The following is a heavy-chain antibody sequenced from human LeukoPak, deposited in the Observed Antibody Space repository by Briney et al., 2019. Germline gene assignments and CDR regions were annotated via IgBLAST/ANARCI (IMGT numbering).Heavy chain of an antibody. Sequence: PGGSLRLSCAASGFTFSSHWMHWVRQAPGKGLVWDSRINSDGSITTYADSVKGRFTISRDNAKNTLYLQMNSLRAEDTAVYYCARDDWNSNWFDPWGQGTLVTVSS. J-gene: IGHJ5*02. D-gene: IGHD1-7*01. CDR1: GFTFSSHW. CDR2: INSDGSIT. CDR3: ARDDWNSNWFDP. V-gene: IGHV3-74*01.